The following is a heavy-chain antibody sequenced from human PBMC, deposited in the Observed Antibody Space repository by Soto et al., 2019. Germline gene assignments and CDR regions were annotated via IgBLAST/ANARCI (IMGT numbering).Heavy chain of an antibody. V-gene: IGHV3-48*01. CDR3: ARDKGRSALDY. D-gene: IGHD2-15*01. Sequence: EVQLVESGGGLVQPGGSLRLSCAASGFTFSSYSMNWARQAPGKGLEWISYISSSSRTIYYPDSVKGRFTISRDNAKNSLYLQMNSLRAEDTAVYYCARDKGRSALDYWGEGALFTVSS. CDR1: GFTFSSYS. J-gene: IGHJ4*02. CDR2: ISSSSRTI.